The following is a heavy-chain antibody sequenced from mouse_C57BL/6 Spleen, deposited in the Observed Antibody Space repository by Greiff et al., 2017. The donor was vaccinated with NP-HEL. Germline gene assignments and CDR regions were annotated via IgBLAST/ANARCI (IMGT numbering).Heavy chain of an antibody. J-gene: IGHJ4*01. CDR2: ISYDGSN. CDR3: ARWDYAMDY. CDR1: GYSITSGYY. Sequence: EVKLQESGPGLVKPSQSLSLTCSVTGYSITSGYYWNWIRQFPGNKLEWMGYISYDGSNNYNPSLKNRISITRDTSKNQFFLKLNSVTTEDTATYYCARWDYAMDYWGQGTSVTVSS. V-gene: IGHV3-6*01.